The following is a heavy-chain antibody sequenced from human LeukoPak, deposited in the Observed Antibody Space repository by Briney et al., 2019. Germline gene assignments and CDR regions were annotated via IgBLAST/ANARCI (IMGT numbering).Heavy chain of an antibody. V-gene: IGHV4-34*01. J-gene: IGHJ4*02. Sequence: SETLSLTCAVYGGSFSGYYWSWIRQPPGKGLEWIGEINHSGSTNYNPSLKSRVTISVDTSKNQFSLKLSSVTAADTAVYYCARQRGIRDVVFDYWGQGTLVTVSS. CDR3: ARQRGIRDVVFDY. D-gene: IGHD3-3*02. CDR2: INHSGST. CDR1: GGSFSGYY.